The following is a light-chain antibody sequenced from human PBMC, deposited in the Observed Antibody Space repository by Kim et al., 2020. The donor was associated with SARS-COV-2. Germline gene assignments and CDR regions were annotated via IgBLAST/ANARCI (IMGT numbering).Light chain of an antibody. J-gene: IGLJ1*01. CDR1: SSNVGGYNY. Sequence: PGQSVTIPCTGTSSNVGGYNYVSWYQQHPGKAPKLMIYDVSKRPSGVPDRFSGSKSGNTASLTISGLQADDEADYYCCSFAGYSYVFGIGTKVTVL. CDR3: CSFAGYSYV. CDR2: DVS. V-gene: IGLV2-11*01.